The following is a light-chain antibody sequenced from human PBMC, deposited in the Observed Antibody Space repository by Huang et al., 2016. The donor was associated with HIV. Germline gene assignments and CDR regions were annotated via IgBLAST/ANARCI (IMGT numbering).Light chain of an antibody. CDR2: DAS. Sequence: DIQMTQSPSSLSASVGDRVTISCQASQDIGKYLNWYQQKPGQAPKLLILDASNLETGVPSRFSGSGSVTDFTFTINTLQPEDIATYYCQHYDSLPPWTFGQGTRVEI. CDR1: QDIGKY. J-gene: IGKJ1*01. V-gene: IGKV1-33*01. CDR3: QHYDSLPPWT.